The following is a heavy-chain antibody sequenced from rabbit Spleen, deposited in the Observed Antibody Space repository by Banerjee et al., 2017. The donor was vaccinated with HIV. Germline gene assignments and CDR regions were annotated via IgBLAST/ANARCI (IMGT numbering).Heavy chain of an antibody. CDR1: GFDFSSSDY. V-gene: IGHV1S45*01. CDR3: ARDTATSFSSYGMDL. CDR2: IIGRSGGFT. J-gene: IGHJ6*01. D-gene: IGHD7-1*01. Sequence: QEQLEESGGDLVKPEGSLKLSCKASGFDFSSSDYMCWVRQAPGKGLEWISCIIGRSGGFTYSATWAKGRFTCSKTSSTTVTLQMTSLTVADTATYFCARDTATSFSSYGMDLWGQGTLVTVS.